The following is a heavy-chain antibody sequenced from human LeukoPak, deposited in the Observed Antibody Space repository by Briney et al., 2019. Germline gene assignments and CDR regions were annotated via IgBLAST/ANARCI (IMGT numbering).Heavy chain of an antibody. J-gene: IGHJ4*02. V-gene: IGHV3-21*01. Sequence: GSLRLSCAASGFTFSSYSMNWVRQAPGKGLEWVSSISSSSSYIYYADSVKGRFTISRDNAENSLYLQMNSLRAEDTAVYYCARGPPSGCSSTSCYLNYWGQGTLVTVSS. CDR3: ARGPPSGCSSTSCYLNY. D-gene: IGHD2-2*01. CDR1: GFTFSSYS. CDR2: ISSSSSYI.